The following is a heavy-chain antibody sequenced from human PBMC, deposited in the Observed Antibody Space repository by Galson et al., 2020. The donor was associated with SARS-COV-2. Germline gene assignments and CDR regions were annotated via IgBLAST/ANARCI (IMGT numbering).Heavy chain of an antibody. V-gene: IGHV3-30*18. CDR3: AKDWSGSYLRRFDY. Sequence: GESLKISCAASGFTFSSYGMHWVRQAPGKGLEWVAVISYDGSNKYYADSVKGRFTISRDNSKNTLYLQMNSLRAEDTAVYYCAKDWSGSYLRRFDYWGQGTLVTVSS. CDR2: ISYDGSNK. J-gene: IGHJ4*02. CDR1: GFTFSSYG. D-gene: IGHD1-26*01.